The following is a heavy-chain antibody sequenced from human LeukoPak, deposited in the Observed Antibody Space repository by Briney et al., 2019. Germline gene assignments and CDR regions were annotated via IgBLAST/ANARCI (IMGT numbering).Heavy chain of an antibody. Sequence: ASVKVSCKASGYTFISYGISWVRQAPGQGLEWMGWISAYNGNTNYAQKLQGRVTMTTDTSTSTAYMELRSLRSDDTAVYYCASHYGGVYYFDYWGQGTLVTVSS. D-gene: IGHD4-23*01. CDR2: ISAYNGNT. CDR3: ASHYGGVYYFDY. J-gene: IGHJ4*02. V-gene: IGHV1-18*01. CDR1: GYTFISYG.